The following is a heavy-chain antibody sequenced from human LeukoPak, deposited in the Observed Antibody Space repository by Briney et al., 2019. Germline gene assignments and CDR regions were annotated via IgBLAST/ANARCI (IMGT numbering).Heavy chain of an antibody. V-gene: IGHV7-4-1*02. CDR2: INTNTGNP. D-gene: IGHD6-13*01. CDR3: ARDRFSSSWYITPDFDY. Sequence: ASVKVSCKASGYTFSNYGMNWVRQAPRQGLEWMGLINTNTGNPTYAQGFTGRFVFSLDTSVSTAYLQISSLKAEDTAVYYCARDRFSSSWYITPDFDYWGQGTLVTVSS. J-gene: IGHJ4*02. CDR1: GYTFSNYG.